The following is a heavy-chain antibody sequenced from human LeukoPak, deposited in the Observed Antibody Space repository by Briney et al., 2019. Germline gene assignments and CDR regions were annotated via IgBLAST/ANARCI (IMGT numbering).Heavy chain of an antibody. Sequence: GGSLRLSCAASGFTFSSYGMHWVRQAPGKGLEWVAVIWYDGSNKYYADSVKGRFTISRDNPKNTLYLQMNSLRAEDTAVYYCARDFNSYIAAAGGYFDYWGQGTLVTVSS. J-gene: IGHJ4*02. CDR2: IWYDGSNK. D-gene: IGHD6-13*01. CDR3: ARDFNSYIAAAGGYFDY. CDR1: GFTFSSYG. V-gene: IGHV3-33*01.